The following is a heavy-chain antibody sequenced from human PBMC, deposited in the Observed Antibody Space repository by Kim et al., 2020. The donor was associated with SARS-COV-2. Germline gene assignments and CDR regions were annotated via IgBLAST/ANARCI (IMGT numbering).Heavy chain of an antibody. CDR3: AKDYPGELWLPFGY. V-gene: IGHV3-30*18. CDR2: ISYDGSNK. D-gene: IGHD5-18*01. J-gene: IGHJ4*02. Sequence: GGSLRLSCAASGFTFSSYGMHWVRQAPGKGLEWVAVISYDGSNKYYADSVKGRFTISRDNSKNTLYLQMNSLRAEDTAVYYCAKDYPGELWLPFGYWGQGTLVTVSS. CDR1: GFTFSSYG.